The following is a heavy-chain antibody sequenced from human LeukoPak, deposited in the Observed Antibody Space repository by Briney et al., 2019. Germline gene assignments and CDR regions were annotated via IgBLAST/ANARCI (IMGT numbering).Heavy chain of an antibody. Sequence: ASVTVSCKASGYTFTSYGISWVRRAPGQGLEWMGWISAHSGDTNYPQKFQGRVTMTTDTSTSTAYMELRSLRSDDTAVYYCARDPYAKTIKYFDYWGQGTLVTVSS. D-gene: IGHD3-9*01. J-gene: IGHJ4*02. CDR2: ISAHSGDT. CDR3: ARDPYAKTIKYFDY. CDR1: GYTFTSYG. V-gene: IGHV1-18*01.